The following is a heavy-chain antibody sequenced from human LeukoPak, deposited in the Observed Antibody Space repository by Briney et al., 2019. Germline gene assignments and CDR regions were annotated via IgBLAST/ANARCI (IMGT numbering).Heavy chain of an antibody. Sequence: PSETLSLTCTVSDDSISRYYWSWIRQPPGKGLEWIGYIYYIGSTKYNPSLKSRVAISVDTSKNQFSLRLSSVTAADTAVYYCARVLDSITLVRGVITAFDIWGQGTMVTVSS. CDR1: DDSISRYY. CDR3: ARVLDSITLVRGVITAFDI. J-gene: IGHJ3*02. CDR2: IYYIGST. D-gene: IGHD3-10*01. V-gene: IGHV4-59*01.